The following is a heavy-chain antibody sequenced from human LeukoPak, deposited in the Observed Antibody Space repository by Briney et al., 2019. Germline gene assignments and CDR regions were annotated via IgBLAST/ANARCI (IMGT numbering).Heavy chain of an antibody. D-gene: IGHD6-13*01. CDR1: GFPFSSYG. CDR2: IWYDGSNK. CDR3: ARVPWGIAAAKDLDFDY. Sequence: GGSLGLSCAASGFPFSSYGMHWVRQAPGKGLEWVAVIWYDGSNKYYADSVKGRFTISRDNSKNTLYLQMNSLRAEDTAVYYCARVPWGIAAAKDLDFDYWGQGTLVTVSS. V-gene: IGHV3-33*01. J-gene: IGHJ4*02.